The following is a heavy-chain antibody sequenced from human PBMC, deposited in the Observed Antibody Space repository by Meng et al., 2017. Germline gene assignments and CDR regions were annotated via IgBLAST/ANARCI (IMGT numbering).Heavy chain of an antibody. J-gene: IGHJ1*01. CDR3: AREGAAGPAEYFQH. Sequence: VRLGVAGGRVVRPGGSLGLPCEAPWLTVSCYYMIRVRQAPGKGLEWGSGIYSGGSTYYADSVKGRFTISRDNSKNTLYLQMNSLRAEYTAVYYCAREGAAGPAEYFQHWGQGTLVTVSS. D-gene: IGHD6-13*01. V-gene: IGHV3-66*01. CDR2: IYSGGST. CDR1: WLTVSCYY.